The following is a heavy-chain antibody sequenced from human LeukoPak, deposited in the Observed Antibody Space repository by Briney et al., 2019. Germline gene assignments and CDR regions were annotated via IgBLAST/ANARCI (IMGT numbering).Heavy chain of an antibody. D-gene: IGHD5-24*01. CDR3: ARRRRDGYNSGYYFDY. J-gene: IGHJ4*02. CDR2: IYYSGST. CDR1: GGSISSYY. Sequence: PSETLSLTCTVSGGSISSYYWSWIRQPPGKGLEWIGYIYYSGSTNYNPSLKSRVTILVDTSKNQFSLKLSSVTAADTAVYYCARRRRDGYNSGYYFDYWGQGTLVTVSS. V-gene: IGHV4-59*08.